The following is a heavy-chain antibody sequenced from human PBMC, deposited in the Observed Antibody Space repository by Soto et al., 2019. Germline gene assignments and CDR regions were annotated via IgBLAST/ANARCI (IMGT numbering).Heavy chain of an antibody. CDR3: ATRPPRIVVVVSTIHS. D-gene: IGHD2-21*02. V-gene: IGHV4-4*02. CDR1: GTSISSTFW. J-gene: IGHJ5*02. CDR2: MYHSGTA. Sequence: PSETLSLTCVVSGTSISSTFWWTWVRQAPGKGLEWIGEMYHSGTAKYNPSLKSRVTISVDKSKNEFSLRLTSVTAADTAMYYCATRPPRIVVVVSTIHSWGKGTPVTVYS.